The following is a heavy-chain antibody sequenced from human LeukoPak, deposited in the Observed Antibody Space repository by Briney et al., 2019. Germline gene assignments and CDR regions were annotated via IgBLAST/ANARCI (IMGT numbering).Heavy chain of an antibody. V-gene: IGHV5-51*01. CDR3: ARTLAYCGGDCYGDFDY. CDR1: GYSFTSYW. J-gene: IGHJ4*02. D-gene: IGHD2-21*02. CDR2: IYPGDSDT. Sequence: GESLKISCQGSGYSFTSYWIGWVRQMPGKGLEWMGIIYPGDSDTRYSPSFQGQVTISADKSISTAYLQWSSLKASDTAMYYCARTLAYCGGDCYGDFDYWGQGTLVTVSS.